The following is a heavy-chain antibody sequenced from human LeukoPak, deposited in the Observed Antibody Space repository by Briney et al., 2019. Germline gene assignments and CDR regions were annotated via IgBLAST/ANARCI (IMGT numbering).Heavy chain of an antibody. V-gene: IGHV4-39*07. CDR1: GGSISSSSYY. Sequence: SETLSLTCTVSGGSISSSSYYWGWIRQPPGKGLEWIGSIYYSGSTYYNPSLKSRVTISVDTSKNQFSLKLSSVTAADTAVYYCASAIVVVPAAAFDYWGQGTLVTVSS. CDR2: IYYSGST. CDR3: ASAIVVVPAAAFDY. J-gene: IGHJ4*02. D-gene: IGHD2-2*01.